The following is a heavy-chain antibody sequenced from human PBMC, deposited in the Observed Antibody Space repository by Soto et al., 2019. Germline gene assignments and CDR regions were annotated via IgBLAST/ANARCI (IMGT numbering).Heavy chain of an antibody. V-gene: IGHV1-8*01. Sequence: ASVKVSCKASGYTFTSYDINWVRQATGQGLEWMGWMNPNSGNTGYAQKFQGRVTMTRNTSISTAYMELSSLRSEDTAVYYCARGRDIVLMVYENWFDPWGQGTLVTVSS. CDR1: GYTFTSYD. CDR3: ARGRDIVLMVYENWFDP. J-gene: IGHJ5*02. D-gene: IGHD2-8*01. CDR2: MNPNSGNT.